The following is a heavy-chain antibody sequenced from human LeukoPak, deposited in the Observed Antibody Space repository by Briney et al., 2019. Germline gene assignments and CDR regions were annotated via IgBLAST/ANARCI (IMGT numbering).Heavy chain of an antibody. CDR2: IYSAGDT. V-gene: IGHV3-53*01. Sequence: GGSLRLSCAASGFTVSGTYMSWVRQAPGKGLEWVSVIYSAGDTFSADSVKGRFTISRDNSKNTVYLQMNSLRAEDTAVYYCARGQAAHWGQGTLVTVSS. CDR3: ARGQAAH. J-gene: IGHJ4*02. CDR1: GFTVSGTY.